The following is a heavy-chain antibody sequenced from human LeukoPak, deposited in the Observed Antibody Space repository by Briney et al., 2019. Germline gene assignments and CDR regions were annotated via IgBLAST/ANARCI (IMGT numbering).Heavy chain of an antibody. CDR1: GFTVSSNC. D-gene: IGHD3-22*01. Sequence: GGSLRLSCAASGFTVSSNCMSWVRQAPGKGLEWVSVIYSGGTTYYADSVRGRFSISRDNSKNTLYLQMNSLRAEDTAVYYCARAYYDSSGFYYRYYFDYWGQGTLVTVSS. J-gene: IGHJ4*02. V-gene: IGHV3-66*01. CDR3: ARAYYDSSGFYYRYYFDY. CDR2: IYSGGTT.